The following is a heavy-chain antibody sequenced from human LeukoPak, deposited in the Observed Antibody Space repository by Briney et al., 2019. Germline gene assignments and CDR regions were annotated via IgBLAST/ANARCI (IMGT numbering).Heavy chain of an antibody. V-gene: IGHV3-23*01. D-gene: IGHD3-16*01. Sequence: GGSLRLSCAASGFTFSSYAMSWVRQAPGKGLEWVSAISGSGGSTYYADSVKGRFTISRDNSKNTLYLQVDSLRAEDSAVYYCASRSRAYNAFDIWGQGTMVTVSS. CDR3: ASRSRAYNAFDI. CDR1: GFTFSSYA. J-gene: IGHJ3*02. CDR2: ISGSGGST.